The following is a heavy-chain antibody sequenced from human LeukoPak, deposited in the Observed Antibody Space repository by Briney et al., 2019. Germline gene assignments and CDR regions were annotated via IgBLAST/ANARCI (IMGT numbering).Heavy chain of an antibody. D-gene: IGHD3-3*01. CDR3: ARAKKSGFDP. CDR2: IISSGSTI. J-gene: IGHJ5*02. Sequence: GESLRLSCAASGFTFNDYYMSWIRQPPRKGLEWVSYIISSGSTIYYADSVKGRFNISRDNAKNARYLQMNSLRAKDTAVYYCARAKKSGFDPWGQGTLVTVSS. CDR1: GFTFNDYY. V-gene: IGHV3-11*01.